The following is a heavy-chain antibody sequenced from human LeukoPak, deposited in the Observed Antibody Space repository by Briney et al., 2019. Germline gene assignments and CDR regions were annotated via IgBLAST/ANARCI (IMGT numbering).Heavy chain of an antibody. D-gene: IGHD5-12*01. CDR3: AKNPYEYYFDY. V-gene: IGHV1-2*02. CDR2: INPSIGDT. J-gene: IGHJ4*02. CDR1: GYTLTGYH. Sequence: ASVKVSCKASGYTLTGYHMHWVRLAPGQGLEWMGWINPSIGDTNYAQKFQGRVTMTRDTSISTAYMELSRLRSDDTAVYYCAKNPYEYYFDYWGQGTLVTVSS.